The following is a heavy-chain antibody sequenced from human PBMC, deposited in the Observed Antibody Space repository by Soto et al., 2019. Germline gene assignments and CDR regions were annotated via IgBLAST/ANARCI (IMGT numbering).Heavy chain of an antibody. CDR1: GGSISSEYFH. CDR3: AREDDGGDRDYYGLDV. CDR2: IHYTGSI. V-gene: IGHV4-30-4*08. Sequence: QVQLQQSGPGLVEPSQTLSLTCAVSGGSISSEYFHWTWIRQSPGKGLEWIGYIHYTGSIMYNPSFKSRLTMAVDTTKSQFCLQLTSVTAADTGVYFCAREDDGGDRDYYGLDVW. D-gene: IGHD2-21*02. J-gene: IGHJ6*01.